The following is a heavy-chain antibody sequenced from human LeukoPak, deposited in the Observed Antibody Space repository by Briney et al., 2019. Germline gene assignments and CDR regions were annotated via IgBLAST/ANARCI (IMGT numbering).Heavy chain of an antibody. J-gene: IGHJ5*02. CDR2: ISAYDGNT. CDR3: AKVTAYNWFDP. CDR1: GYTFTSYG. D-gene: IGHD2-21*02. V-gene: IGHV1-18*01. Sequence: ASVKVSCKASGYTFTSYGISWVRQAPGQGLEWMGWISAYDGNTKYAQKLQGRVTMTTDTSTSTAYMELRSLRSDDTAVYYCAKVTAYNWFDPWGQGTLVIVSS.